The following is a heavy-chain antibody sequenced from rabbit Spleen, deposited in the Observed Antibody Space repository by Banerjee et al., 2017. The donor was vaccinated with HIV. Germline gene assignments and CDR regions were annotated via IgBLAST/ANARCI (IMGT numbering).Heavy chain of an antibody. Sequence: QEQLVESGGGLVQPEGSLTLTCKASGFSFSDRDVMCWVRQAPGKGLEWIACINAATAKPVYATWAKGRFTISRTSSTTVTLRMTSLTAADRATYFCARVLLGVIGWNFYLWGQGTLVTVS. CDR3: ARVLLGVIGWNFYL. J-gene: IGHJ4*01. CDR1: GFSFSDRDV. V-gene: IGHV1S45*01. D-gene: IGHD1-1*01. CDR2: INAATAKP.